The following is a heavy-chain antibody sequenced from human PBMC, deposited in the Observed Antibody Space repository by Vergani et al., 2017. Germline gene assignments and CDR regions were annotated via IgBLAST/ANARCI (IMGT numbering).Heavy chain of an antibody. CDR2: KYSRGP. CDR3: VRELGAILGAYFEY. V-gene: IGHV4-61*02. J-gene: IGHJ4*02. Sequence: QVHLQESGPGLVKPSQTLSLTCTVSGASISGGGYYWSWIRQPAGKGLEWIGVKYSRGPEYNPSLKSRVAVSINTSKSQFSLKLTSVTAADAAMYYCVRELGAILGAYFEYWGQGALVSVSS. CDR1: GASISGGGYY. D-gene: IGHD1-26*01.